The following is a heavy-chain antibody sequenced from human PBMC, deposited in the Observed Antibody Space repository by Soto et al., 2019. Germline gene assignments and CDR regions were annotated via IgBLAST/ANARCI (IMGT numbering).Heavy chain of an antibody. CDR2: IYYSGST. CDR3: ARENGDYAGLLIDY. Sequence: KASETLSLTCTVSGGSVSSGSYYWSWIRQPPGKGLEWIGYIYYSGSTNYNPSLKSRVTISVDTSKNQFSLKLSSVTAADTAVYYCARENGDYAGLLIDYWGQGTLVTVSS. D-gene: IGHD4-17*01. J-gene: IGHJ4*02. V-gene: IGHV4-61*01. CDR1: GGSVSSGSYY.